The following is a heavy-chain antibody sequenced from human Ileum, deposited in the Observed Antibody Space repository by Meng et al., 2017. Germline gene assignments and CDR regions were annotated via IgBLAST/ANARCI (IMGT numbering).Heavy chain of an antibody. CDR2: INTGGGTT. J-gene: IGHJ4*02. Sequence: QVRLVQSGTEVKQPGASVKISCETSGFTLTRDYMHWGRQAPGQAPEWMGLINTGGGTTRYAQKFQGRVIMTRDTSTSTVYVELSGLRSDDTAVYYCAKAYTSSSPFDYWGQGTLVTVSS. D-gene: IGHD3-10*01. CDR3: AKAYTSSSPFDY. CDR1: GFTLTRDY. V-gene: IGHV1-46*01.